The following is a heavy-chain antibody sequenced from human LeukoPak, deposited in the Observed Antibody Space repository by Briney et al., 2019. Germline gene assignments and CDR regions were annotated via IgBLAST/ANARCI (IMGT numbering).Heavy chain of an antibody. CDR3: VRLGSPVSYYFDY. CDR1: GGSISSSSYY. CDR2: IYYSGTT. V-gene: IGHV4-39*01. D-gene: IGHD3-16*01. J-gene: IGHJ4*02. Sequence: PSETLSLTCSVSGGSISSSSYYWGWIRQPPGKRLEYIGYIYYSGTTYYNPSLKTRVTISIDTSKNQFSLKLNSVTAADTAVFYRVRLGSPVSYYFDYWGQGILVTVSS.